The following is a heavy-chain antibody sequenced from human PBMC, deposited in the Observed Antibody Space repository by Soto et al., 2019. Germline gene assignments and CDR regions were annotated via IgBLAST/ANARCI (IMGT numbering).Heavy chain of an antibody. V-gene: IGHV1-69*04. Sequence: SVKVSCKASGGTFSSYTISWVRQAPGQGLEWMGRIIPILGIANYAQKFQGRVTITADKSTSTAYMELSSLRSEDTAVYYCARDRRGSGTWSPYYFDSWGQGTLVTVSS. D-gene: IGHD3-10*01. CDR2: IIPILGIA. CDR3: ARDRRGSGTWSPYYFDS. CDR1: GGTFSSYT. J-gene: IGHJ4*02.